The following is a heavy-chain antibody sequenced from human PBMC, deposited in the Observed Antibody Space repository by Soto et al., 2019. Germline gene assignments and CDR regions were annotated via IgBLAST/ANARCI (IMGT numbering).Heavy chain of an antibody. CDR1: GFTFSSYG. V-gene: IGHV3-30*18. Sequence: QVQLVESGGGVVQPGRSLRLSCAASGFTFSSYGMHWLRQAPGKGLEWVAVISYDGSNKYYADSVKGRFTISRDNSKNTLYLQMNSLRAEDTAVYYCAKDSGVRIVGATDYWGQGTLVTVSS. CDR3: AKDSGVRIVGATDY. J-gene: IGHJ4*02. D-gene: IGHD1-26*01. CDR2: ISYDGSNK.